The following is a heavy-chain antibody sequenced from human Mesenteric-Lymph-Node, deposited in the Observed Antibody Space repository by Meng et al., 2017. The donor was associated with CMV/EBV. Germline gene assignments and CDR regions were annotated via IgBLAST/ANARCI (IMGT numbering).Heavy chain of an antibody. CDR2: ISAYNGNT. D-gene: IGHD5-18*01. CDR1: GYTFTSYG. Sequence: ASVKVSCKASGYTFTSYGISWVRQAPGQGLEWMGWISAYNGNTNYAQKLQGRVTMTTDTSTSTAYMDLRSLRSDDTAVYYCARDFSEAMDLFLDVWGQGTTVTVSS. CDR3: ARDFSEAMDLFLDV. J-gene: IGHJ6*02. V-gene: IGHV1-18*01.